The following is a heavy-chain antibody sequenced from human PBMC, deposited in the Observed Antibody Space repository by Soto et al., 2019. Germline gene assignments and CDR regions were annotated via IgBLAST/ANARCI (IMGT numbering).Heavy chain of an antibody. D-gene: IGHD1-26*01. V-gene: IGHV4-34*01. Sequence: PSETLSLTCAVYGGSFSGYYWSWIRQPPGKGLEWIGEINHSGSTNYNPSLKSRVTISVDTSKNQFSLKLSSVTAADTAVYYCASGIVGALGGWFDPWGQGTLVTVSS. J-gene: IGHJ5*02. CDR1: GGSFSGYY. CDR3: ASGIVGALGGWFDP. CDR2: INHSGST.